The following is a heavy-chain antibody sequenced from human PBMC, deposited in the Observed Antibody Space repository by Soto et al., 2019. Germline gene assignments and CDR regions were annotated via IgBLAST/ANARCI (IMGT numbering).Heavy chain of an antibody. Sequence: ASETLSLTCAVYGGSFSGYYWSWIRQPPGKGLEWIGEINHSGSTNYNPSLKSRVTISVDTSKNQFSLKLSSVTAADTAVYYCARVSLSGVWGSYRSFRYFDYWGQGTLVTVSS. V-gene: IGHV4-34*01. J-gene: IGHJ4*02. D-gene: IGHD3-16*02. CDR3: ARVSLSGVWGSYRSFRYFDY. CDR1: GGSFSGYY. CDR2: INHSGST.